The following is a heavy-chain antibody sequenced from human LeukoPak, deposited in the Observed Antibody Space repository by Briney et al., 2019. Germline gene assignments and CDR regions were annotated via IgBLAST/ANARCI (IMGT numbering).Heavy chain of an antibody. CDR3: ARDDDDDYSTFLFDY. Sequence: GGSLRLSCAASGFTFSSYWMSWVRQAPGKGLEWVANIKQDGSEKYYVDSVKGRFTISRDNAKNSLYLQMNSLRAEDTAVYYCARDDDDDYSTFLFDYWGQGTLVTVSS. D-gene: IGHD4-11*01. V-gene: IGHV3-7*01. J-gene: IGHJ4*02. CDR1: GFTFSSYW. CDR2: IKQDGSEK.